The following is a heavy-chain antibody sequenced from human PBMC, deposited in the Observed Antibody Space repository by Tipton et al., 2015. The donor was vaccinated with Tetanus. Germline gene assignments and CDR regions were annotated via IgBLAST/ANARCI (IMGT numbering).Heavy chain of an antibody. CDR1: RGSISRDIYY. V-gene: IGHV4-39*01. J-gene: IGHJ4*02. CDR2: IYYSGNT. D-gene: IGHD2-2*01. CDR3: ARQCVVPAAENDYGDNAFDS. Sequence: LRLSCTVSRGSISRDIYYWGWIRQPPGKGLEWIGSIYYSGNTYYNPALKSRVTISVDTSKNQFSLKLSSVTAADTAVYYCARQCVVPAAENDYGDNAFDSWGQGTLVTVSS.